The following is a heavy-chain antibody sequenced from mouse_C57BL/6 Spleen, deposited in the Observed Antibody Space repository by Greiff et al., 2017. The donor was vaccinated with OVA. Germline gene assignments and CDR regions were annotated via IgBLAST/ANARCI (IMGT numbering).Heavy chain of an antibody. CDR1: GYTFTSYW. CDR2: IDPSDSYT. CDR3: ARRELQTDYYAMDY. V-gene: IGHV1-69*01. Sequence: QVQLQQPGAELVMPGASVKLSCKASGYTFTSYWMHWVKQRPGQGLEWIGEIDPSDSYTNYNQKFKGKSTLTVDKSSSTAYMQLSSLTSEDSAVYYCARRELQTDYYAMDYWGQGTSVTVSS. J-gene: IGHJ4*01.